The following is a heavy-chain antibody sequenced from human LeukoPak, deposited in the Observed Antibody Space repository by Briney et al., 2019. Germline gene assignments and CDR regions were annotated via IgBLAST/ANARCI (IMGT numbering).Heavy chain of an antibody. J-gene: IGHJ4*02. CDR1: GFTFSSYG. V-gene: IGHV3-33*01. D-gene: IGHD6-19*01. CDR2: IWYDGSSK. CDR3: ARDPNTVGWLDY. Sequence: GGSLRLSCAASGFTFSSYGMHWVRQAPGKGLEWVAVIWYDGSSKYYADSVKGRFTISRDNSKNTLYLQMNSLRAEDTAVYYCARDPNTVGWLDYWGQGTLVTVSS.